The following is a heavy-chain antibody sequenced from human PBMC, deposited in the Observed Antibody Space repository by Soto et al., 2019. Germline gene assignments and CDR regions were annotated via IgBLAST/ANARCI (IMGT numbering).Heavy chain of an antibody. CDR1: GFTFSSYG. V-gene: IGHV3-30*18. D-gene: IGHD3-10*02. Sequence: ESGGGVVQPGRYLRLSCAASGFTFSSYGMHWVRQAPGKGLEWVAVISYDGSNKYYADSVKGRFTISRDNSKNTLYLQMNSLRAEDTAVYYCAKDLCSGGYIHDAFDIWGLGTMVTVSS. CDR3: AKDLCSGGYIHDAFDI. CDR2: ISYDGSNK. J-gene: IGHJ3*02.